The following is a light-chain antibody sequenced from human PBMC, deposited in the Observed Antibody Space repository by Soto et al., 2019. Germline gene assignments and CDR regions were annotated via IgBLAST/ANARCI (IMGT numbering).Light chain of an antibody. CDR3: QHYNNWTPIT. CDR2: GAS. Sequence: EIVMTQSPATLSVSPGERATLSCRASQSVSSNLAWYQQKPGQAPRLLIYGASTRATGIPARFSGSGSGTEFTLTISSLQSEDFAVYYCQHYNNWTPITFGQGTRLDIK. J-gene: IGKJ5*01. CDR1: QSVSSN. V-gene: IGKV3-15*01.